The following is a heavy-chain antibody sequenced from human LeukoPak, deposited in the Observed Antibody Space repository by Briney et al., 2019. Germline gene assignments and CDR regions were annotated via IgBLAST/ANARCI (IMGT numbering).Heavy chain of an antibody. V-gene: IGHV3-11*01. CDR1: GFTFSDYY. CDR2: ISSSGSTI. CDR3: ARDGGYGYDWYFDL. J-gene: IGHJ2*01. D-gene: IGHD5-18*01. Sequence: GGSLRLSCAASGFTFSDYYMSWIRQAPGKGLEGVSYISSSGSTIYYADSVKGRFTISRDNANNSLYLQMNNLRAEDTAVYYCARDGGYGYDWYFDLWGRGTLVTVSS.